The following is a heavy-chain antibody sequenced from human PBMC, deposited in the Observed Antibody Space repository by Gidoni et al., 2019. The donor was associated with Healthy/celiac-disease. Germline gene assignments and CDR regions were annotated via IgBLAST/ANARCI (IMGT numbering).Heavy chain of an antibody. CDR3: AKVYGFGELSAPYYFDY. CDR2: ISGSGGST. Sequence: EVQLLGSGGGLERQGGPLRHYCAASELTFSSYAMRWVRQAPGKGLECVSAISGSGGSTYYADSVKGRFTISSDNSKNTLYLQMNSLRAEDTAVYYCAKVYGFGELSAPYYFDYWGQGTLVTVSS. CDR1: ELTFSSYA. J-gene: IGHJ4*02. D-gene: IGHD3-10*01. V-gene: IGHV3-23*01.